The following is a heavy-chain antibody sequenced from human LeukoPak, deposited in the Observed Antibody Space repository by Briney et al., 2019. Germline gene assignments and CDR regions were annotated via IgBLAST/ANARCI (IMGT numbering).Heavy chain of an antibody. Sequence: ASETLSLTCTVSGGSISSSSYYWGWIRQPPGKGLEWIGSIYYSGSTYYNPSLKSRVTISVDTSKNQFSLKLSSVTAADTAVYYCASRGEQWLVLFDYWGQGTLVTVSS. J-gene: IGHJ4*02. V-gene: IGHV4-39*01. CDR3: ASRGEQWLVLFDY. D-gene: IGHD6-19*01. CDR1: GGSISSSSYY. CDR2: IYYSGST.